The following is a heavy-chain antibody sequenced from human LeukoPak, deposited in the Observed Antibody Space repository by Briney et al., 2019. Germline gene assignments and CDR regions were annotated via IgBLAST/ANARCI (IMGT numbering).Heavy chain of an antibody. J-gene: IGHJ4*02. CDR2: INHSGST. Sequence: SETLSLTCAVYGGSFSGYYWSWIRQPPGKGLEWIGEINHSGSTNYNPSLKSRVTISVDTSKNQFSLKLSSVTAADTAVYYCAIQILTGYPPFDYWGQGTLVTVSS. CDR1: GGSFSGYY. CDR3: AIQILTGYPPFDY. D-gene: IGHD3-9*01. V-gene: IGHV4-34*01.